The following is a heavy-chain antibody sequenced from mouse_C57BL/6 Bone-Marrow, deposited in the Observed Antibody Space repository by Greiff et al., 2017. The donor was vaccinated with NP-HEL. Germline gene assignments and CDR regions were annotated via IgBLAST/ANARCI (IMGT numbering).Heavy chain of an antibody. D-gene: IGHD1-1*01. CDR2: IYPRSGNT. J-gene: IGHJ1*03. V-gene: IGHV1-81*01. Sequence: QVQLKESGAELARPGASVKLSCKASGYTFTSYGISWVKQRTGQGLEWIGEIYPRSGNTYYNEKFKGKATLTADKSSSTAYMELRSLTSEDSAVYFCARDFITTVVAREGYFDVWGIGTTVTVSS. CDR3: ARDFITTVVAREGYFDV. CDR1: GYTFTSYG.